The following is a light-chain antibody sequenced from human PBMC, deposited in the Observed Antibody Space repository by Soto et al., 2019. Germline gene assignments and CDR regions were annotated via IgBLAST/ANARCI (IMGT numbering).Light chain of an antibody. V-gene: IGKV1-27*01. Sequence: DIQMTQSPSSLSTYVGDRVTITCRASQDIGSSLAWYHQKPGKLPNLLIYGASTLQSGVPSRFSGSGSGTYFSLTISSLRPDDVASYYCQKYNSAPFTFGPGTKGDLK. J-gene: IGKJ3*01. CDR3: QKYNSAPFT. CDR2: GAS. CDR1: QDIGSS.